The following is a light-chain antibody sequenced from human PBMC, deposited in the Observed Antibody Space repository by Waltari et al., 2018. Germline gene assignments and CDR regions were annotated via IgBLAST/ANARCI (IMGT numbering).Light chain of an antibody. CDR1: QSVSTS. Sequence: DIQMTQSPSTLSASVGDRVTITCRAGQSVSTSLAWYQQKPGKAPKVLIYKASSLESGVPLRFSGSGSGTEFTLTITSLQPDDVAIYSCKQYITYPWTFGQGTKVEVK. CDR3: KQYITYPWT. V-gene: IGKV1-5*03. J-gene: IGKJ1*01. CDR2: KAS.